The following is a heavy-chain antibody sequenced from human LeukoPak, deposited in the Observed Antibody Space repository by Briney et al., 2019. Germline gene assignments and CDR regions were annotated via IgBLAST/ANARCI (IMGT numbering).Heavy chain of an antibody. CDR1: GFTLSSYA. CDR2: ISGIGGST. V-gene: IGHV3-23*01. CDR3: AKFVASKTRYCTSTSRPMKAGFDY. D-gene: IGHD2-2*01. Sequence: GGSLRLSCAASGFTLSSYAMSWVHQAPGKGLEWVSAISGIGGSTYYADSVKGQFTISRDNSKITLYLQMNSLRAEDTAVYYCAKFVASKTRYCTSTSRPMKAGFDYWGQGTLVTVSS. J-gene: IGHJ4*02.